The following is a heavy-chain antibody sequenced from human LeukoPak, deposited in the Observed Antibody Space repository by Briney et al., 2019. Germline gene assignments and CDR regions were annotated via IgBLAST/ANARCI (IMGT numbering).Heavy chain of an antibody. V-gene: IGHV3-21*01. CDR3: ARELGYYYDSIGY. J-gene: IGHJ4*02. Sequence: GGSLRLSCAASGFTFSSYSMNWVRQAPGKGLEWVSSISSSSSYIYYADSVKGRFTISRDNAKNSLYLQMNSLRAEDTAVYYCARELGYYYDSIGYWGQGTLVTLFS. CDR2: ISSSSSYI. D-gene: IGHD3-22*01. CDR1: GFTFSSYS.